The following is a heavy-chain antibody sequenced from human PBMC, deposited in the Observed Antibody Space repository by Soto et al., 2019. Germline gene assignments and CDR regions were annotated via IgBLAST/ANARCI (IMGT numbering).Heavy chain of an antibody. J-gene: IGHJ4*02. CDR1: GYTFTSYG. Sequence: GASVKVSCKASGYTFTSYGISWVRQAPGQGLEWMGWISAYNGNTNYAQKLQGRVTMTTDTSTSTAYMELRSLRSDDTAVYYCARVVHSSGWYDVPNFDYWGQGTLVTVSS. CDR2: ISAYNGNT. CDR3: ARVVHSSGWYDVPNFDY. V-gene: IGHV1-18*04. D-gene: IGHD6-19*01.